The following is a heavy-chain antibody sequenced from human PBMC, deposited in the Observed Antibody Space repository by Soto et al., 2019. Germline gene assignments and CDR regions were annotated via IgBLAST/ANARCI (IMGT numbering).Heavy chain of an antibody. CDR1: GYTFTSYG. Sequence: QVQLVQSGAEVKKPGASVKVSCKASGYTFTSYGISWVRQAPGQGLEWMGWISAYNGNTNYAQKLQGRVTMTTDTSTSTAYMELWSLRSDDTAVYYCARDYPYDFWSGYYTEMDVWGKGTTVTVSS. CDR3: ARDYPYDFWSGYYTEMDV. J-gene: IGHJ6*04. CDR2: ISAYNGNT. D-gene: IGHD3-3*01. V-gene: IGHV1-18*01.